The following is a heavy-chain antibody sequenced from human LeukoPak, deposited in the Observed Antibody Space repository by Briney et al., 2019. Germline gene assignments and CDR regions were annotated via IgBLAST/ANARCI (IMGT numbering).Heavy chain of an antibody. V-gene: IGHV4-59*01. CDR3: AREGGLYGDYLYGMDV. CDR2: IYYSGST. J-gene: IGHJ6*02. D-gene: IGHD4-17*01. Sequence: SETLSLTCTVSGGSISSYYWSWIRQPPGKGLEWIGYIYYSGSTNYNPSLRSRVTISVDTSKNQFSLKLSSVTAADTAVYYCAREGGLYGDYLYGMDVWGQGTTVTVSS. CDR1: GGSISSYY.